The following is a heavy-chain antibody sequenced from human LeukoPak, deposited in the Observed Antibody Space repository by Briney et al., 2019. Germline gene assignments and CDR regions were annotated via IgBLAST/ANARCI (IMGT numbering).Heavy chain of an antibody. V-gene: IGHV5-51*01. J-gene: IGHJ6*02. CDR2: IYPGDSDA. CDR3: AREARRERRGYGMDV. CDR1: GYSFTTYW. Sequence: GESLKISCNGSGYSFTTYWLVWVRQMPGKGLEWMGIIYPGDSDARYSPSFQGQVTISADKSISTAYLQWSSLKASDTAMYYCAREARRERRGYGMDVWGQGTTVTVSS. D-gene: IGHD1-1*01.